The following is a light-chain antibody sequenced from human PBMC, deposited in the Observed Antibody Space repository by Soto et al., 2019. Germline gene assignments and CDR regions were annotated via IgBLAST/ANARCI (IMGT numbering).Light chain of an antibody. CDR3: QHYLYHPIT. CDR2: DAS. J-gene: IGKJ5*01. CDR1: QSVSRN. Sequence: EIVMTQSPATLSVSPGERATLSCRASQSVSRNLAWYQQKPGLAPRFLIYDASYRATGIPARFSGSWSGTDFTLTITLLQAEDFVTYCCQHYLYHPITFGQGTRLEIK. V-gene: IGKV3D-15*03.